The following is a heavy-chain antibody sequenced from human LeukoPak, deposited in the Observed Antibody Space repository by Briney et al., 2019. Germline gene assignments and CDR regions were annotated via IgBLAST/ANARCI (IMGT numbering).Heavy chain of an antibody. Sequence: GSLRLSCAASGFSFSDYDMTWIRQAPGKGLEWISYISSGNDIYYADSVRGRFAISRDNAKNSVYLQMNSLRVEDTAVYYCARETPGPYWGQGTLVTVSS. CDR3: ARETPGPY. CDR1: GFSFSDYD. V-gene: IGHV3-11*01. D-gene: IGHD1-1*01. J-gene: IGHJ4*02. CDR2: ISSGNDI.